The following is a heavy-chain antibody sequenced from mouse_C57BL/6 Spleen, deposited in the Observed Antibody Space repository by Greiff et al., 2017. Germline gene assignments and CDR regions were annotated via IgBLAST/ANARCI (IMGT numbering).Heavy chain of an antibody. D-gene: IGHD1-1*01. V-gene: IGHV1-59*01. CDR3: ARKRVLLRSYFCY. J-gene: IGHJ2*01. Sequence: VQLQQSGAELVRPGTSVKLSCKASGYTFTSYWMHWVKQRPGQGLEWIGVIDPSDSYTNYNQKFKGKATLTVDTSSSTAYMQLSSLTSEDSAVYYCARKRVLLRSYFCYWGQGTTLTVSS. CDR1: GYTFTSYW. CDR2: IDPSDSYT.